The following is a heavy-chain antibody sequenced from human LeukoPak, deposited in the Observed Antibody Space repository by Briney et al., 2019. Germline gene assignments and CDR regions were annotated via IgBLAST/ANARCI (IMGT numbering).Heavy chain of an antibody. CDR2: VYSSGAV. CDR3: AKGSSSGWFPFDY. Sequence: GGSLRLSCAASGFTVSNNYMSWVRQAPGKGLEWVSVVYSSGAVFYADSVKGRFTISRDNAKNSLYLQMNSLRAEDTALYYCAKGSSSGWFPFDYWGQGTLVTVSS. D-gene: IGHD6-19*01. CDR1: GFTVSNNY. J-gene: IGHJ4*02. V-gene: IGHV3-53*05.